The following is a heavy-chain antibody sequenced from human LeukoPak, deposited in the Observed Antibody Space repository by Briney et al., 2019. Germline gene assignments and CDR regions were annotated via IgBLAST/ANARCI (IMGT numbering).Heavy chain of an antibody. V-gene: IGHV4-39*01. CDR2: IYYSGST. CDR1: GGSISSSGYY. J-gene: IGHJ4*02. D-gene: IGHD3-22*01. CDR3: ARSGYRTWEYYYDSSGYFDY. Sequence: SETLSLTCTVSGGSISSSGYYWGWIRQPPGKGLEWIGSIYYSGSTYYNPSLKSRVTISVDTSKNQFSLKLSSVTAADTAVYYCARSGYRTWEYYYDSSGYFDYWGQGTLVTVSS.